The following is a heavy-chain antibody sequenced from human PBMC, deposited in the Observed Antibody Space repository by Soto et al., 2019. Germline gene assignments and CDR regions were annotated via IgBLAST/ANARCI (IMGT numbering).Heavy chain of an antibody. CDR2: ISAYNGNT. CDR3: ARSLGSSSWYDY. V-gene: IGHV1-18*01. J-gene: IGHJ4*02. CDR1: GYTFSSYG. Sequence: QVQLVQSGAEVKKPGASVKVSCKASGYTFSSYGISWVRQAPGQGLQWVGWISAYNGNTNYAQKLQGRVTMTRDTSTTTAYMDLRSLRSDDTAVYYCARSLGSSSWYDYWGQGTLVTVSS. D-gene: IGHD6-13*01.